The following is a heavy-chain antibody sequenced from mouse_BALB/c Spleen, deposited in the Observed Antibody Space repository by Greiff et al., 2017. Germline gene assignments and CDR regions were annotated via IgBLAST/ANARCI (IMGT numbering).Heavy chain of an antibody. V-gene: IGHV3-8*02. CDR2: ISYSGST. D-gene: IGHD1-1*01. CDR1: GDSITSGY. Sequence: EVQLQESGPSLVKPSQTLSLTCSVTGDSITSGYWNWIRKFPGNKLEYMGYISYSGSTYYNPSLKSRISITRDTSKNQYYLQLNSVTTEDTATYYCARAHYGSIYWYFDVWGAGTTVTVSS. J-gene: IGHJ1*01. CDR3: ARAHYGSIYWYFDV.